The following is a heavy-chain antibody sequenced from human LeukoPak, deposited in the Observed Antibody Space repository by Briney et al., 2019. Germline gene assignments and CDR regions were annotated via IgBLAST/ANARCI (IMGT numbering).Heavy chain of an antibody. V-gene: IGHV3-15*01. Sequence: PGRSLRLSCAASGFTFSNAWMSWVRQAPGKGLEWVGRIKSKTDGGTTDYAAPVKGRFTISRDDSKNTLYLQMNSLKTEDTAVYYCTTAGYSGYDPYYYDSSGYYSRDYWGQGTLVTVSS. CDR2: IKSKTDGGTT. CDR3: TTAGYSGYDPYYYDSSGYYSRDY. J-gene: IGHJ4*02. CDR1: GFTFSNAW. D-gene: IGHD3-22*01.